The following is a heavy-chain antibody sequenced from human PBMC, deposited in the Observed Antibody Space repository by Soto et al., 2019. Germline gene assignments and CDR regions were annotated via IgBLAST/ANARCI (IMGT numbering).Heavy chain of an antibody. J-gene: IGHJ4*02. V-gene: IGHV1-18*04. Sequence: QVQLVQSGAEVKKPGASVKVSCKASGYDFSSYGISWVRQAPGQGLEWMGWISASNGNRDYAQQFQGRVTMTSDTSRTTAYMELRSLRSDDTAVYYCVRDPQRNAYWRPGTLVNVSS. CDR3: VRDPQRNAY. D-gene: IGHD2-2*01. CDR2: ISASNGNR. CDR1: GYDFSSYG.